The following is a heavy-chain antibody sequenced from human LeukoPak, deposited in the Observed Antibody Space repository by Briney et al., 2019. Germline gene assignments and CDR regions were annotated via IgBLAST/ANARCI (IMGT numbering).Heavy chain of an antibody. V-gene: IGHV1-46*01. Sequence: ASVKLSCNASGYTFSTYYMHWVRQAPGQRLEWMGTINPSGGSISYAQKVQGRVTVTRDTSTSTVYMELSSLRSEDTAVYCCARYYSNYCFDYWGQGTLVTVSS. CDR3: ARYYSNYCFDY. J-gene: IGHJ4*02. D-gene: IGHD4-11*01. CDR2: INPSGGSI. CDR1: GYTFSTYY.